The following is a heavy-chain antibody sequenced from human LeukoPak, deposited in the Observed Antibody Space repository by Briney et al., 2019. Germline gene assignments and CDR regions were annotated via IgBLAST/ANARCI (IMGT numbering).Heavy chain of an antibody. V-gene: IGHV3-23*01. CDR3: ARAVSGSGRYNWFDP. CDR1: GFTFSSYA. J-gene: IGHJ5*02. D-gene: IGHD3-10*01. Sequence: GGSLRLSCAASGFTFSSYAMSWVRQAPGKGLEWVSAISGSGGSTYYADSVKGRFTISRDNSKNTLYLQMNSLRPEDTAVYFCARAVSGSGRYNWFDPWGQGTLVTVSS. CDR2: ISGSGGST.